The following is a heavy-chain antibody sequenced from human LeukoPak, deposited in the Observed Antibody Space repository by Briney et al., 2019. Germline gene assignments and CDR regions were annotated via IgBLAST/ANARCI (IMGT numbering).Heavy chain of an antibody. D-gene: IGHD2-15*01. CDR1: GFTFTSYG. CDR3: AKVRVGTAHFDY. Sequence: PGGSLRLSCVASGFTFTSYGMHWVRQAPGKGLEWVVVISHDGSNNNYADSVKGRFTISRDNSKNTLYLQMNSLRPEDTAVYYCAKVRVGTAHFDYWGQGTLVTVSS. V-gene: IGHV3-30*18. CDR2: ISHDGSNN. J-gene: IGHJ4*02.